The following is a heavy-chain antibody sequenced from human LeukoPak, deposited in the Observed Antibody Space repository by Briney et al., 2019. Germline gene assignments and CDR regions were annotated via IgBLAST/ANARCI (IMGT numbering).Heavy chain of an antibody. Sequence: SETLSLTCTVSGGSISSSSYYWGWIRQPPGKGLEWIGSIYYSGSTYYNPSLKSRVTISVDTSKNQFSLKLSSVTAADTAVYYCARRLGYCSSTSCYSNWFGPWGQGTLVTVSS. J-gene: IGHJ5*02. CDR2: IYYSGST. CDR1: GGSISSSSYY. CDR3: ARRLGYCSSTSCYSNWFGP. V-gene: IGHV4-39*01. D-gene: IGHD2-2*01.